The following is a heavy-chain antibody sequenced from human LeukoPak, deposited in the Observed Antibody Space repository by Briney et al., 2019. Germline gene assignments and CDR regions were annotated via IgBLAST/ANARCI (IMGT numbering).Heavy chain of an antibody. CDR2: IYYSGST. J-gene: IGHJ4*02. D-gene: IGHD5-18*01. V-gene: IGHV4-59*08. Sequence: SETLSLTCTVSGGSISSYYWSWIRQPPGKGLEWIAYIYYSGSTNYNPSLKSRVTVSVDKSKNQLSLNLTSVTAADTAFYYCARLPGSSHGYYFDYWGQGTLVTVSS. CDR1: GGSISSYY. CDR3: ARLPGSSHGYYFDY.